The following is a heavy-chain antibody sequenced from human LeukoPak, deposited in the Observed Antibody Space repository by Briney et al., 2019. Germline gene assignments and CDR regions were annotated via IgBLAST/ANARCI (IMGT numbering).Heavy chain of an antibody. V-gene: IGHV1-18*01. CDR3: ARMSSTSPGGYYYYGMGV. CDR1: GYTFTSYG. Sequence: ASVKVSCKASGYTFTSYGISWVRQAPGQGLEWMGWISAYHGNTNYAQKLQGRVTMTTDTSTSTAYMELRSLRSDDTAVYYCARMSSTSPGGYYYYGMGVWGQGTTVTVSS. D-gene: IGHD2-2*01. CDR2: ISAYHGNT. J-gene: IGHJ6*02.